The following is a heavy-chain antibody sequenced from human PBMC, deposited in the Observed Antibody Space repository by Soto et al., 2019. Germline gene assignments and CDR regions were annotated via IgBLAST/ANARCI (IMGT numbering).Heavy chain of an antibody. J-gene: IGHJ6*02. CDR1: GFTFSSYS. CDR2: ISSSSSYI. CDR3: ARDTLLGGPSCMDV. V-gene: IGHV3-21*01. Sequence: EVQLVESGGGLVKPGGSLRLSCAASGFTFSSYSMNWVRQAPGKGLEWVSSISSSSSYIYYADSVKGRFTISRDNAKNSLYLQMNSLRAEDTAVYYCARDTLLGGPSCMDVWGQGTTVTVSS. D-gene: IGHD2-15*01.